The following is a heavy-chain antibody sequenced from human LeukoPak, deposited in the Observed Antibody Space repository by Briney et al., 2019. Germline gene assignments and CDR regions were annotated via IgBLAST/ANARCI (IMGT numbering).Heavy chain of an antibody. V-gene: IGHV3-9*01. D-gene: IGHD1-26*01. CDR3: AKDPSGSYSEYFQH. J-gene: IGHJ1*01. CDR2: ISWNSGSI. Sequence: GGSLRLSCAASGFTFDDYAMHWVRQAPGKGLEWVSGISWNSGSIGYADSVKGRFTISRDNAKNSLYLQMNSLRAEDTAVYYCAKDPSGSYSEYFQHWGQGTLVTVSS. CDR1: GFTFDDYA.